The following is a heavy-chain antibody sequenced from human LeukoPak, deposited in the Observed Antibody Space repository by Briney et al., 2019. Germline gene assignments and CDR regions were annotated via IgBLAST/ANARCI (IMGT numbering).Heavy chain of an antibody. V-gene: IGHV4-61*02. CDR1: GGSIRSDGYY. Sequence: SETLSLTCTVSGGSIRSDGYYWSWIRQPAGKGLEWIGRIYTSGITNYNPSLKSRVTISVDTSKNQFSLKLSSVTAADTAMYYCARGGAFDIWGQGTMVTVSS. D-gene: IGHD4-23*01. J-gene: IGHJ3*02. CDR2: IYTSGIT. CDR3: ARGGAFDI.